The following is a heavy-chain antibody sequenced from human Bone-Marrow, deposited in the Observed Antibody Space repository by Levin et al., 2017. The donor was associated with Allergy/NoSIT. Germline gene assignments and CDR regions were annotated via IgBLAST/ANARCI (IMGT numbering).Heavy chain of an antibody. CDR2: INPNSGGP. CDR1: GYSFTGYY. CDR3: VKVFYDYSRGNYRTDAFDI. V-gene: IGHV1-2*06. D-gene: IGHD3-16*02. Sequence: ASVKVSCKTSGYSFTGYYLHWVRQAPGQGLEWMGRINPNSGGPNIAPKFQGRVTMTRDISITTAYMELSSLTSDDTAIYYCVKVFYDYSRGNYRTDAFDIWGQGTVVTVSS. J-gene: IGHJ3*02.